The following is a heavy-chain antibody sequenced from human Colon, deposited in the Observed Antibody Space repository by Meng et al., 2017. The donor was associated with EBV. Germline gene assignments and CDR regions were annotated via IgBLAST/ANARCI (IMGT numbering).Heavy chain of an antibody. J-gene: IGHJ4*02. CDR1: GFSLITDKAG. CDR2: IYWDDDT. Sequence: HITLKRLVPTMVKPTQSITLTCIFSGFSLITDKAGVGWIRHPPGKALEWLGFIYWDDDTRYSPSLKTRLTITRETSKNQVILTMTNMDPADTATYYCVRRSYSGQDDYWGQGALVTVSS. CDR3: VRRSYSGQDDY. V-gene: IGHV2-5*02. D-gene: IGHD5-12*01.